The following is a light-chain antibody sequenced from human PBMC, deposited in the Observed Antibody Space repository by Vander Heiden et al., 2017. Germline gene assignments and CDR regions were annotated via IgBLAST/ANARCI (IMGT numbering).Light chain of an antibody. CDR1: GSNIGSNY. V-gene: IGLV1-47*01. CDR2: RNN. J-gene: IGLJ2*01. Sequence: QSVLTQPPSASGTPGQRVTISCSGSGSNIGSNYVYWYQQLPGTAPKLLIYRNNQRPSGVPDRFSGSKSGTSASLAISGLRSEDEADYYCAAWDDSLSDVVFGGGTKLTVL. CDR3: AAWDDSLSDVV.